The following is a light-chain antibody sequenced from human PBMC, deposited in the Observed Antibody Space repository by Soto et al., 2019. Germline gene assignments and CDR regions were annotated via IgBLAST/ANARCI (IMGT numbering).Light chain of an antibody. CDR1: QSVSSTY. CDR2: GAS. CDR3: HQYVSSWT. Sequence: TVLTQSPSALSLSPGERATLSCRASQSVSSTYVAWYQQKSGQAPRLLIYGASSRATGIPDRFSGSGSGTDFTLTISRLEPEDFAVYYCHQYVSSWTFGQGTKVDIK. J-gene: IGKJ1*01. V-gene: IGKV3-20*01.